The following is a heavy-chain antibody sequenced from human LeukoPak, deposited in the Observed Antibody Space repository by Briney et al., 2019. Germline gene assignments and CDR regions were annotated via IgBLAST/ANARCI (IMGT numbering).Heavy chain of an antibody. D-gene: IGHD1-26*01. Sequence: PSETLSLTCTVSGGSISTYYWSWIRQPAGKGLEWIGRIYTSGSTNYTPSLKGRVTMSVDTSKNQFSLKLSSVTAADTAVYYCARDSEWEPYGMDVWGQGTTVTVSS. CDR2: IYTSGST. J-gene: IGHJ6*02. CDR1: GGSISTYY. CDR3: ARDSEWEPYGMDV. V-gene: IGHV4-4*07.